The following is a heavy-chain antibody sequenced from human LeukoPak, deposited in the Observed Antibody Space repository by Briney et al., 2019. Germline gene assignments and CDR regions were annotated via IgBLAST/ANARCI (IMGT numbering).Heavy chain of an antibody. V-gene: IGHV4-34*01. CDR2: INHSGST. CDR1: GGSFSGYY. Sequence: SETLSLTCAVYGGSFSGYYWSWIRQPPGKGLEWIGEINHSGSTNYNPSLKSRVTISVDTSKNQFSLKLGSVTAADTAVYYCAREPRPKGIAAAGSRYYFDYWGQGTLVTVSS. J-gene: IGHJ4*02. D-gene: IGHD6-13*01. CDR3: AREPRPKGIAAAGSRYYFDY.